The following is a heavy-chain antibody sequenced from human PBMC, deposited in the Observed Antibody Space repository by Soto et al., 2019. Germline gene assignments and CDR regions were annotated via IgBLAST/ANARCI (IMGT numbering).Heavy chain of an antibody. Sequence: SETLSLTCAVYGGSFSGYYWSWIRQPPGKGLEWIGEINHSGSTNYNPSLKSRVTISVDTSKNQFSLKLSSVTAADTAVYYCARVIVPAVNDYWGQGTLVTVSS. D-gene: IGHD2-2*01. CDR2: INHSGST. CDR1: GGSFSGYY. CDR3: ARVIVPAVNDY. V-gene: IGHV4-34*01. J-gene: IGHJ4*02.